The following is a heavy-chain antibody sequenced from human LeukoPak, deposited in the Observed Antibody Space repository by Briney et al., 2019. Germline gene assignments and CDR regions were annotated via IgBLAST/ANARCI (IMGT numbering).Heavy chain of an antibody. CDR1: GITFSSYG. CDR3: AKDGDGGAYCTGGTCYPYFYYYMDV. D-gene: IGHD2-15*01. J-gene: IGHJ6*03. V-gene: IGHV3-23*01. Sequence: PGGTLRLSCAASGITFSSYGMSWVRQAPGKGLEWVSSISSTGGTTYYADSVKGRFTISRDNSKNTLYLQMNSLRAEDTAIYYCAKDGDGGAYCTGGTCYPYFYYYMDVWGKGTTVTI. CDR2: ISSTGGTT.